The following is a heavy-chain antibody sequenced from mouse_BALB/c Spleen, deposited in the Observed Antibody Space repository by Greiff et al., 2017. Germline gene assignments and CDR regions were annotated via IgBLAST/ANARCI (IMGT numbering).Heavy chain of an antibody. Sequence: QVQLKESGPGLVAPSQSLSITCTVSGFSLTSYGVHWVRQPPGKGLEWLGVIWAGGSTNYNSALMSRLSISKDNSKSQVFLKMNSLQTDDTAMYYCARDYYYGSSHYYYAMDYWGQGTSVTVSS. CDR1: GFSLTSYG. J-gene: IGHJ4*01. CDR2: IWAGGST. CDR3: ARDYYYGSSHYYYAMDY. D-gene: IGHD1-1*01. V-gene: IGHV2-9*02.